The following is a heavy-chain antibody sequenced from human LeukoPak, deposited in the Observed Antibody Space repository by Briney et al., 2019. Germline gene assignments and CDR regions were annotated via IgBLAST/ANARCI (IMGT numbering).Heavy chain of an antibody. Sequence: GRSLRLSCAASGFTFSTYGMHWVRRAPGKGLEWVAVIWYDGSNEYYADSVKGRFSISRDDSKNTLFLEMNSLRAEDTGVYYCAREYSGSYDYWGQGTLVTVSS. CDR3: AREYSGSYDY. V-gene: IGHV3-33*01. CDR1: GFTFSTYG. D-gene: IGHD6-19*01. CDR2: IWYDGSNE. J-gene: IGHJ4*02.